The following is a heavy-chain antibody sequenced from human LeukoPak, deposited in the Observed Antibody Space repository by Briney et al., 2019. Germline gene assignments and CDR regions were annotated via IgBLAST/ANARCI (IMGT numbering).Heavy chain of an antibody. J-gene: IGHJ4*02. CDR2: IIHIVGTT. V-gene: IGHV1-69*13. CDR1: GGTFSSYA. D-gene: IGHD3-22*01. CDR3: ARGGYYYDSSGYSHLPDY. Sequence: SVKVSFKASGGTFSSYAFSWVRQAPGQGLEWMGGIIHIVGTTNYAQMFQGRVTITADESTSTAYMELSSLRSEDTAVYYCARGGYYYDSSGYSHLPDYWGQGTLVTVSA.